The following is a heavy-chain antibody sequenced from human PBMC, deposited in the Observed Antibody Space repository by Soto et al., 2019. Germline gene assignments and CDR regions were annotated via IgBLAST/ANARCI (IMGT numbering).Heavy chain of an antibody. CDR1: GFTFSSYE. D-gene: IGHD6-13*01. V-gene: IGHV3-48*03. Sequence: GGSLRLSCAASGFTFSSYEMNWVRQAPGKGLEWLSYISPSGSTIYHADSVRGRFTISRDNAKNSLYLQMNSLRAEDTAVYYCARVYIAAAGIDYWGQGTLVTVSS. CDR3: ARVYIAAAGIDY. J-gene: IGHJ4*02. CDR2: ISPSGSTI.